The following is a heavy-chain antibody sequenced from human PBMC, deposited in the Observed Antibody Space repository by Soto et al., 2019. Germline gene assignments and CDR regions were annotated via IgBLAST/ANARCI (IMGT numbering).Heavy chain of an antibody. J-gene: IGHJ6*02. CDR2: IKSKSDGGTT. Sequence: EVQLVESGGGLVKPGGSLRLSCAASGFSFTNAWMNWVRQAPGKGLEWVGRIKSKSDGGTTDYAAPVKGRFTISRDDSKNTLFLEMNSLRAEDTAVYYCTRGAKDVWGQGTTVTVSS. CDR1: GFSFTNAW. V-gene: IGHV3-15*07. CDR3: TRGAKDV.